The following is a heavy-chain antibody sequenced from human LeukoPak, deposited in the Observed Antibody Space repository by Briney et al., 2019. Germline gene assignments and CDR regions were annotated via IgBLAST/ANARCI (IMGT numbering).Heavy chain of an antibody. Sequence: PSETLSLTCTVSGGSISGYYWSWIRQPPGKGLECPGYVDHSGSTNYNPSLKSRVTISIDTSKNQFSLKLSSVTAADTAVYYCARLYRQAFDSSGYSYDYWGQGTLVTVSS. CDR3: ARLYRQAFDSSGYSYDY. J-gene: IGHJ4*02. V-gene: IGHV4-59*08. D-gene: IGHD3-22*01. CDR2: VDHSGST. CDR1: GGSISGYY.